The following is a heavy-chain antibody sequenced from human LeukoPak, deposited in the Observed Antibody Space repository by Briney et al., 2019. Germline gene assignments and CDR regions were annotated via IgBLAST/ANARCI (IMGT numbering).Heavy chain of an antibody. V-gene: IGHV1-8*01. D-gene: IGHD6-6*01. CDR2: MNPNSGNT. Sequence: ASVKVSCKASGYTFTSYDINWVRQATGQGLEWMGWMNPNSGNTGYAQKFQGRVTMTRNTSISTAYMELSSLRSEDTAVYYCARRVAARPNTFDIWGQGTMVTVSS. CDR1: GYTFTSYD. CDR3: ARRVAARPNTFDI. J-gene: IGHJ3*02.